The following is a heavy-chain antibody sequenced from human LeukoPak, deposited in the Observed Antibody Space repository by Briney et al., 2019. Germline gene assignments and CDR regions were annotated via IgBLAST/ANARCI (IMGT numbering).Heavy chain of an antibody. CDR3: ARLFGDYETPAFDI. CDR2: LYYSGST. J-gene: IGHJ3*02. Sequence: SETLSLTCTVSGGSISSSRKYWGWIRQPPGKGPEWIGSLYYSGSTYYNPSLKSRVTISVDTSKNEFSLKLSSVTAADTAVYYCARLFGDYETPAFDIWGQGTMVTVSS. D-gene: IGHD4-17*01. CDR1: GGSISSSRKY. V-gene: IGHV4-39*01.